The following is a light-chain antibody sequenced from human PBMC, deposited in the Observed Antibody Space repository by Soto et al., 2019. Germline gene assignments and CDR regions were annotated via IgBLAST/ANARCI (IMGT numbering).Light chain of an antibody. J-gene: IGKJ1*01. CDR2: DAS. V-gene: IGKV1-5*01. CDR3: QQYSSSPAT. Sequence: DIQMTQSPSTLSASVGDRVTITCRASQSISTWLAWYQQKPGKAPKLLIYDASSLESGVPSRFSGSGSGTDFTLTINRLEPEDFAVYYCQQYSSSPATFGQGTKVDI. CDR1: QSISTW.